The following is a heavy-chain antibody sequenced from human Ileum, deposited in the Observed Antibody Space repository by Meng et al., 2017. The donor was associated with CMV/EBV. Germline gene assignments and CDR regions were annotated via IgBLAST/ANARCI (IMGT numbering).Heavy chain of an antibody. CDR1: GFTCSSYW. V-gene: IGHV3-7*01. CDR2: IKQDGSEK. D-gene: IGHD4-11*01. J-gene: IGHJ4*02. CDR3: AREEIDPLYSNYIY. Sequence: GESLKTSCATSGFTCSSYWMSWVRQAPGKGLEWVANIKQDGSEKYYVDSVKGRFTISRDYAENSLYLQMNSLRAEDTAVYYCAREEIDPLYSNYIYWGQGTLVTVSS.